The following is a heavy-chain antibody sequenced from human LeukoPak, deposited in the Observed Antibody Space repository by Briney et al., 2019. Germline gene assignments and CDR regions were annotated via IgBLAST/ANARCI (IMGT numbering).Heavy chain of an antibody. CDR1: GYTLTSYG. J-gene: IGHJ4*02. V-gene: IGHV1-18*01. CDR3: ARVSLGSSGWYELDY. D-gene: IGHD6-19*01. CDR2: ISAYNGNT. Sequence: ASVKVSFKASGYTLTSYGISWVRQAPGQGLEWMGWISAYNGNTNYAQKLQGRVTMTTDTSTSTAYMELRSLRSDDTAVYYCARVSLGSSGWYELDYWGQGTLVTVSS.